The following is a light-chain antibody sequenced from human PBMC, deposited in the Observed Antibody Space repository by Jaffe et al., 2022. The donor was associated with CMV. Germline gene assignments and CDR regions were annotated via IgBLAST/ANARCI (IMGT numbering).Light chain of an antibody. V-gene: IGLV2-23*02. Sequence: QSALTQPASVSGSPGQSITISCTGTSSDVGSYNLVSWYRQHPGKAPNLIIYEVNKRPSGVSNRFSGSKAANTASLTISGLQEEDEADYYCCSYAGGSTYVVFGGGTKLTVL. CDR3: CSYAGGSTYVV. CDR2: EVN. CDR1: SSDVGSYNL. J-gene: IGLJ2*01.